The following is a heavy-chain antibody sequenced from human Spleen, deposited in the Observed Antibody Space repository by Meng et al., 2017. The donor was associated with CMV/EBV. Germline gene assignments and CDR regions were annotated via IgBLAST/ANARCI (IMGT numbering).Heavy chain of an antibody. J-gene: IGHJ3*02. V-gene: IGHV3-21*01. CDR1: GFTFSSFR. CDR2: ISSSGIYI. Sequence: GESLKISCAASGFTFSSFRMNWVRQAPGKGLEWVSSISSSGIYIFYADSLKDRFTISRDNAKNSLYLQMTSLRAEDTAVYYCARERLYQPLWGDALDIWGQGTMVTVSS. CDR3: ARERLYQPLWGDALDI. D-gene: IGHD2-2*01.